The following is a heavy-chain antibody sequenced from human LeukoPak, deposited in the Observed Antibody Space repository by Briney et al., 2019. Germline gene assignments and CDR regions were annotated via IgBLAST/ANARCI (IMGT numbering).Heavy chain of an antibody. D-gene: IGHD3-16*01. CDR3: AGGAKANDY. Sequence: PGGSLRLSCAASGFTFSSYEMNWVRQAPGKGLEWVSYISSSGSTIYYADSVKGRFTISRDNAKNSLYLQMNSLRAEDTAVYYCAGGAKANDYWGRETLVPVSS. CDR2: ISSSGSTI. V-gene: IGHV3-48*03. CDR1: GFTFSSYE. J-gene: IGHJ4*02.